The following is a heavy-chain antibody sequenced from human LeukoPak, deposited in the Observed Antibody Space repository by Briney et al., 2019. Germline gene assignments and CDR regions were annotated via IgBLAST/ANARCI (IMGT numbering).Heavy chain of an antibody. Sequence: GASVKVTCKASGYTFTVYYMHWVRQAPGQGLGWMGWINPNSGGTNYAQKFQGRVTMTRDTSISTAYMELSSLRSEDTAVYYCARDPPKSDYYDSSGPFDYWGQGTLVTVSS. V-gene: IGHV1-2*02. CDR2: INPNSGGT. CDR1: GYTFTVYY. D-gene: IGHD3-22*01. CDR3: ARDPPKSDYYDSSGPFDY. J-gene: IGHJ4*02.